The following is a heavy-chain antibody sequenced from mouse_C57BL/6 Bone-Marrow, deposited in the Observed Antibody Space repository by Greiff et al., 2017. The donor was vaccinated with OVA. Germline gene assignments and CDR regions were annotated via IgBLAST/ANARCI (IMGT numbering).Heavy chain of an antibody. J-gene: IGHJ3*01. V-gene: IGHV14-4*01. Sequence: QLQQSGAELVRPGASVKLSCTASGFNIKDDYMHWVKQRPEQGLEWIGWIDPENGDTEYASKFQGKATITADTSSNTAYLQLSSLTSEDTAVYYCTTLYTWFAYWGQGTLVTVSA. CDR2: IDPENGDT. CDR3: TTLYTWFAY. CDR1: GFNIKDDY. D-gene: IGHD2-12*01.